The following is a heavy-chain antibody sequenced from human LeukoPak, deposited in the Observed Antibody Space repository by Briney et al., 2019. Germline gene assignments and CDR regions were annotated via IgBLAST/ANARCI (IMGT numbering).Heavy chain of an antibody. CDR1: GFTFSSYA. D-gene: IGHD6-19*01. V-gene: IGHV3-23*01. CDR3: ATVAVAGSYFDY. J-gene: IGHJ4*02. Sequence: GGSLRLSCAASGFTFSSYAMSWVRQAPGKGLEWVSAISGSGGSAYYADSVKGRFTISRDNSKNTLYLQMNSLRAEDTAVYYCATVAVAGSYFDYWGQGTLVTVSS. CDR2: ISGSGGSA.